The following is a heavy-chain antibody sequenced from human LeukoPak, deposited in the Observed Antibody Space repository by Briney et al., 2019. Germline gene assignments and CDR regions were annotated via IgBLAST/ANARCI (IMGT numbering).Heavy chain of an antibody. Sequence: GGSLRLSCAASGFTFSSHGMHWVRQAPGKGLEWLAAISHDGSKKYYADSVNGRFTISRDNSKNTLWLQMNSLRAEDTAVYYCAKWDYAGMTRAFDIWGQGTLVTFSS. CDR3: AKWDYAGMTRAFDI. J-gene: IGHJ3*02. D-gene: IGHD3-16*01. CDR2: ISHDGSKK. V-gene: IGHV3-30*18. CDR1: GFTFSSHG.